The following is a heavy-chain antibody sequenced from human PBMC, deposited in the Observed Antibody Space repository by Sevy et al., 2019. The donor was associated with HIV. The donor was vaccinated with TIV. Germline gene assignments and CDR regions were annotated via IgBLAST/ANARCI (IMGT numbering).Heavy chain of an antibody. CDR3: ARGVTGYCYALTY. CDR2: IHSDDTT. J-gene: IGHJ4*02. D-gene: IGHD2-21*02. CDR1: GFTVNSNY. Sequence: GGSLRLSCAASGFTVNSNYMTWVRQAPGKGLEGVSVIHSDDTTYHADSVKDRFTISRDNFKNTLYLHMSSLRAEDTAVYYCARGVTGYCYALTYWGRGTLVTGSS. V-gene: IGHV3-66*01.